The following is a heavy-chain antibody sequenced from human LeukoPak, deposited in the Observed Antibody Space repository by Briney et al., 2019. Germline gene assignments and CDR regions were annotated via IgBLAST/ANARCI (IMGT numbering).Heavy chain of an antibody. Sequence: PGGSLRLSCLASGFTFSSYWMHWVRQDPRKGLAWVSRINGDGRNINYADSVRGRFTISRDNAKNTLYLQMNTLRVEDTAVYYCTRDLMDYDVSTGLHHYYMDVWGQGTTVTVSS. CDR2: INGDGRNI. CDR1: GFTFSSYW. D-gene: IGHD3-9*01. V-gene: IGHV3-74*01. J-gene: IGHJ6*02. CDR3: TRDLMDYDVSTGLHHYYMDV.